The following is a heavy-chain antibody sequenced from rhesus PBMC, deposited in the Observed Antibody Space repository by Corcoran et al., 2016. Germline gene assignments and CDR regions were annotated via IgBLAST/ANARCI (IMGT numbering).Heavy chain of an antibody. CDR1: GASISSYW. CDR3: VRFGAADY. V-gene: IGHV4-80*01. D-gene: IGHD4-29*01. J-gene: IGHJ4*01. Sequence: QVQLQESGPGLVKPSETLSLPCAVSGASISSYWWSWIRQPPGEGLDWIGEINGNSGDTHYNPSLKSRVTISKDASKNQVSLRLSSVTAADTAVYYCVRFGAADYWGQGVLVTVSS. CDR2: INGNSGDT.